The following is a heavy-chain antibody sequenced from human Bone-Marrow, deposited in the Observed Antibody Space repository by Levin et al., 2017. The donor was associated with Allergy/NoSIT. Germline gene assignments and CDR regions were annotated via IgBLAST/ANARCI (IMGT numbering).Heavy chain of an antibody. D-gene: IGHD3-22*01. V-gene: IGHV3-48*03. J-gene: IGHJ6*02. CDR3: ARGYDPSGYYDSSGYYLYYGMDV. Sequence: GESLKISCAASGFTFSSYEMNWVRQAPGKGLEWVSYISSSGSTIYYADSVKGRFTISRDNAKNSLYLQMNSLRAEDTAVYYCARGYDPSGYYDSSGYYLYYGMDVWGQGTTVTVSS. CDR1: GFTFSSYE. CDR2: ISSSGSTI.